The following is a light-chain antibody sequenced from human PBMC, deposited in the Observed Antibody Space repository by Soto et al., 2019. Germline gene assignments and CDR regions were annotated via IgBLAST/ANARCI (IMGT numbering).Light chain of an antibody. CDR1: SSDVGGYSY. J-gene: IGLJ1*01. V-gene: IGLV2-14*01. Sequence: QSVLTQPASVSGSPGQSITISCTGSSSDVGGYSYVSWYKQLPGKAPKLMIYDVSDRPSGVSNRFSGSKSGNTASLTISGLQAEDEADYYCSSYTSSSLDVLGTGTKVTVL. CDR3: SSYTSSSLDV. CDR2: DVS.